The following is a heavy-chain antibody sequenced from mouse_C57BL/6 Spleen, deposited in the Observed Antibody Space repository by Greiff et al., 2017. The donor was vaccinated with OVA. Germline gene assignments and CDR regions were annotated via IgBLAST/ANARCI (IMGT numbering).Heavy chain of an antibody. CDR3: ASPSSYYDAMDY. CDR1: GFTFSDYG. V-gene: IGHV5-17*01. CDR2: ISSGSSTI. Sequence: VGSGGGLVKPGCSLKLSCAASGFTFSDYGMHWVRQAPEKGLEWVAYISSGSSTIYYADTVKGRLTISRDNAKNTMFLQMTSLRSEDTAMYYCASPSSYYDAMDYWGQGTSVTVSS. J-gene: IGHJ4*01. D-gene: IGHD1-1*01.